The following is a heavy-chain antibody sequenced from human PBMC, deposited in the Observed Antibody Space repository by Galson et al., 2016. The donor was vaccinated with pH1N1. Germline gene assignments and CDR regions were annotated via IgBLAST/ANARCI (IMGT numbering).Heavy chain of an antibody. Sequence: SVKVSCKASGYTFSSFYMNWVRQAPGQGLEWMGIIDHSGVTTIYAQQFQGRVPLTRDTSTRTFYMELTSQRSEATAVYYCARDAGPYYDYFDYWGQGTLVTVSS. D-gene: IGHD3-10*01. CDR3: ARDAGPYYDYFDY. J-gene: IGHJ4*02. CDR2: IDHSGVTT. CDR1: GYTFSSFY. V-gene: IGHV1-46*01.